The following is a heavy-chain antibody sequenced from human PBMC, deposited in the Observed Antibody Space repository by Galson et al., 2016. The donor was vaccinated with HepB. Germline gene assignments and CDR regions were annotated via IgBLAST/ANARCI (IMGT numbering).Heavy chain of an antibody. CDR1: GFTFSSDY. CDR3: VRDPYGGYGY. Sequence: SLRLSCAASGFTFSSDYMLWARQAPGKGLEWVANINRDGSTKNYADSVRGRFTTSRDNAQNSLYLQMNSLRVEDTAVYYCVRDPYGGYGYWGQGTLVTVSS. J-gene: IGHJ4*02. CDR2: INRDGSTK. D-gene: IGHD4/OR15-4a*01. V-gene: IGHV3-7*01.